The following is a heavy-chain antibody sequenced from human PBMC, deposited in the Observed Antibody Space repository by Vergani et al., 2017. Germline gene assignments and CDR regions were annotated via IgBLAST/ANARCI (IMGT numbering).Heavy chain of an antibody. D-gene: IGHD2-8*01. J-gene: IGHJ6*03. CDR1: GFTLSSHA. Sequence: QVQLEESGGGVVQPGRSLRLSCAGSGFTLSSHAMHWVRQAPGKGLEWVAFIWYDGSKEYYADFVKCRFTISRDNSKNTLYLQMNNLRAADTAVYYCSRSGDCAHGVCYMTYYYYMDVWGKGTAVTVSS. V-gene: IGHV3-33*01. CDR2: IWYDGSKE. CDR3: SRSGDCAHGVCYMTYYYYMDV.